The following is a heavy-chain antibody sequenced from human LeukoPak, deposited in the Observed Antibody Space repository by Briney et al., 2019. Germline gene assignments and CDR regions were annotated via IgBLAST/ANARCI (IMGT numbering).Heavy chain of an antibody. CDR2: IYYSGSA. D-gene: IGHD5-24*01. J-gene: IGHJ4*02. V-gene: IGHV4-59*08. CDR1: GGSISSYY. CDR3: ARHPNAYNFDY. Sequence: KTSETLSLTCTVSGGSISSYYWSWIRQPPGKGLEWIGYIYYSGSANYSPSLKSRVTISVDTSKNQFSLKLSSVTAADTAVYYYARHPNAYNFDYWGQGTLVTVSS.